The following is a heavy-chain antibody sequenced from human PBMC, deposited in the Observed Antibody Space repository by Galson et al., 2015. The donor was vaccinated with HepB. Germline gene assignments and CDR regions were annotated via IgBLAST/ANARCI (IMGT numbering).Heavy chain of an antibody. CDR1: GFTFTGYA. D-gene: IGHD3-22*01. J-gene: IGHJ4*02. Sequence: SLRLSRAASGFTFTGYAMNWVRQPPGRGLEWISFISSGGSYIYYADSVKGRFTIPRDNARNSLFLQLNSLRAEDTAVYYCTRGFPYYNNELNDYWGQGTLVTVSS. V-gene: IGHV3-21*01. CDR2: ISSGGSYI. CDR3: TRGFPYYNNELNDY.